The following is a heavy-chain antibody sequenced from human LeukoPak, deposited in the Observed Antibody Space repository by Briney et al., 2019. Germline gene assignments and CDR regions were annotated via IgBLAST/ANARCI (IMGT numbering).Heavy chain of an antibody. CDR2: ISYDGSNK. CDR3: AKEAVAGCFDY. V-gene: IGHV3-30*18. CDR1: GFTFSSYG. D-gene: IGHD6-19*01. Sequence: GGSLRLSCAASGFTFSSYGMHWVRQAPGKGLEWVALISYDGSNKYYADSVKGRFTISRDNSKNTLYLQMNSLRAEDTAVYYCAKEAVAGCFDYWGQGTLVTVSS. J-gene: IGHJ4*02.